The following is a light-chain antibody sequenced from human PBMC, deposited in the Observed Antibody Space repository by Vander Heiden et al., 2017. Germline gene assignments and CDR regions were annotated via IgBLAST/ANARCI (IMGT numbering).Light chain of an antibody. CDR1: SSNIAAGYD. CDR3: QSYDSSLSGVV. V-gene: IGLV1-40*01. J-gene: IGLJ2*01. Sequence: QSVLTQPPSVSGAPAQRVTISCTGRSSNIAAGYDVHWYQQLPGTAPKLLIYGNSNRPSGVPDRFSGSKSGTSASLAITGLQAEDEADYYCQSYDSSLSGVVFGGGTKLTVL. CDR2: GNS.